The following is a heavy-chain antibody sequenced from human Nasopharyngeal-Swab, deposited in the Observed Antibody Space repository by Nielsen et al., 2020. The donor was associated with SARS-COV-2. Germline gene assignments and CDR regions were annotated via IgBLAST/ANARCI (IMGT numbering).Heavy chain of an antibody. CDR3: ARGRGSSGYYPTDY. D-gene: IGHD3-22*01. V-gene: IGHV7-4-1*02. J-gene: IGHJ4*02. CDR2: INTNTGTP. CDR1: GYAFTKYA. Sequence: ASVKVSCKASGYAFTKYAMNWVRQAPGQGPEWMGWINTNTGTPTYAQGFTGRFVFSLDTSVSTAYLQISSLKPEDTGVYYCARGRGSSGYYPTDYWGQGTLVTVSS.